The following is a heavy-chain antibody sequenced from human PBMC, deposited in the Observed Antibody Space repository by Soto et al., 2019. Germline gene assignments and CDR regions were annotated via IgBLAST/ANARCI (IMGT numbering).Heavy chain of an antibody. CDR3: AREPQDGSGSYFDS. CDR1: GCTLRTFV. V-gene: IGHV1-69*06. J-gene: IGHJ4*02. Sequence: QVQLVHSGAEVKKPGSSVKVSCQASGCTLRTFVLSWVRQAPGQGLEWMGGIIPIFGTPNYAQKFQGRGTITADKSTTTAYMEMSSLRSEDTAVYYCAREPQDGSGSYFDSWGQGTLVTVSS. D-gene: IGHD3-10*01. CDR2: IIPIFGTP.